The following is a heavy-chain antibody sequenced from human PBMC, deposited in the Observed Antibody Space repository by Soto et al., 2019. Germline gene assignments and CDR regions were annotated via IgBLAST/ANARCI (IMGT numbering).Heavy chain of an antibody. CDR3: AKGGVGYYDSTGYSLYYYYGMDV. V-gene: IGHV3-23*01. CDR2: ISGSGGTT. Sequence: EVQLFESGGGLVQPGGSLRLSCAASGFTFSSYSMIWVRQAPGKGLEWVSAISGSGGTTYYADSVKGRCTISRDNSKNTLYLQLMGLRAESTAVYYCAKGGVGYYDSTGYSLYYYYGMDVWGQGTTVTVSS. CDR1: GFTFSSYS. D-gene: IGHD3-22*01. J-gene: IGHJ6*02.